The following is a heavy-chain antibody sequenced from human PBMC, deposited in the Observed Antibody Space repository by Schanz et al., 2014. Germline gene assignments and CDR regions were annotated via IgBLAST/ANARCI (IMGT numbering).Heavy chain of an antibody. CDR3: ARSRSGFYFDY. V-gene: IGHV3-33*01. J-gene: IGHJ4*02. CDR1: GFTFSSYG. Sequence: VQLLESGGGLVQPGGSLRLSCAASGFTFSSYGMHWVRQAPGKGLEWVAVIWYDGSNKYYADSVKGRFTISRDNSKNTLFLQMNSLRAEDTAVYYCARSRSGFYFDYWGQGTLVTVSS. D-gene: IGHD1-26*01. CDR2: IWYDGSNK.